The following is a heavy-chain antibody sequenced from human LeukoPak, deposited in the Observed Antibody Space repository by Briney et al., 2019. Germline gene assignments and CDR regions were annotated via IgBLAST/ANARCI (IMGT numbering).Heavy chain of an antibody. V-gene: IGHV3-23*01. J-gene: IGHJ4*02. D-gene: IGHD3-10*01. CDR3: AKDSKVTMVRGVHFDY. CDR1: GFTLGNYA. Sequence: GGSLRLSCAASGFTLGNYAMSWVRQAPGKGLEWVSAISGNGYNTYYADSVKGRFAISRDNSKNTLYLKMHSLRAEDTAVYYCAKDSKVTMVRGVHFDYWGQGTLVTVSS. CDR2: ISGNGYNT.